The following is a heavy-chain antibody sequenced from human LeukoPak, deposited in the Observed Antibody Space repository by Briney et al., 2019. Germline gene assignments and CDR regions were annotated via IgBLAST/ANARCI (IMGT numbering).Heavy chain of an antibody. J-gene: IGHJ4*02. V-gene: IGHV3-7*03. CDR2: IKPDGTTK. CDR3: ARSIPYGTTWYGRSDY. D-gene: IGHD6-13*01. Sequence: IKPDGTTKFYVDSVKGRFTISRDNALNSLYLQMNSLRAEDTAIYYCARSIPYGTTWYGRSDYWGQGTLVTVSS.